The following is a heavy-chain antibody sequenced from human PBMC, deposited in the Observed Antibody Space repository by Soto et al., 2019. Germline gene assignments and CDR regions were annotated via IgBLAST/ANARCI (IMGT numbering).Heavy chain of an antibody. J-gene: IGHJ4*02. D-gene: IGHD5-18*01. CDR3: ARGRGRSYRRGYSYGVPFDY. Sequence: PSETLSLTCAVYGRSFSGYYWCWIRQPPGKGLEWIGETNHSGSTNYNPSLKSRVTISVDTSKNQFSLKLSSVTAADTAVYYCARGRGRSYRRGYSYGVPFDYWGQGTLVTVSS. V-gene: IGHV4-34*01. CDR2: TNHSGST. CDR1: GRSFSGYY.